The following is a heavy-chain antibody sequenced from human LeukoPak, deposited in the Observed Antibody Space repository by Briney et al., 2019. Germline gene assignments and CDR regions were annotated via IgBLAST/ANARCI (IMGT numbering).Heavy chain of an antibody. J-gene: IGHJ4*02. CDR2: ISGSGGST. CDR3: AKGEVSGGSFDY. Sequence: GGSLRLSCAASGFTFSSYAMSWVRQAPGKGLGWVSAISGSGGSTHYADSVKGRFTISRDNSKNTLYLQMNSLRAEDTAVYYCAKGEVSGGSFDYWGQGTLVTVSS. D-gene: IGHD2-15*01. V-gene: IGHV3-23*01. CDR1: GFTFSSYA.